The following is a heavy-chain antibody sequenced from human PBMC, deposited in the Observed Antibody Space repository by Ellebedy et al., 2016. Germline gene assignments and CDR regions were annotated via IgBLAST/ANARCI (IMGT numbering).Heavy chain of an antibody. CDR2: ISSSSSYI. D-gene: IGHD2-2*01. CDR1: GFTFSSYS. J-gene: IGHJ6*03. Sequence: GGSLRLXCAASGFTFSSYSMNWVRQAPGKGLEWVSSISSSSSYIYYADSVKGRFTISRDNAKNSLYLQMNSLRAEDTAVYYCASRSHQLLSAYYYYYMDVWGKGTTVTVSS. V-gene: IGHV3-21*01. CDR3: ASRSHQLLSAYYYYYMDV.